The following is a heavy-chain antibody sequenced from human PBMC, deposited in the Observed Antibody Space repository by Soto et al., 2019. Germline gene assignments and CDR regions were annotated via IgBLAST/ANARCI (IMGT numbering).Heavy chain of an antibody. J-gene: IGHJ6*02. CDR1: GYSISSSNW. D-gene: IGHD3-10*02. V-gene: IGHV4-28*03. Sequence: SETLSLTCAVSGYSISSSNWWGWIRQPPGKGLEWIGYIYYSGSTYYNPSLKSRVTMSVDTSKNQFSLKLSSVTAVDTAVYYCAKVMSPAYYGMDVWGQGTTVTVSS. CDR3: AKVMSPAYYGMDV. CDR2: IYYSGST.